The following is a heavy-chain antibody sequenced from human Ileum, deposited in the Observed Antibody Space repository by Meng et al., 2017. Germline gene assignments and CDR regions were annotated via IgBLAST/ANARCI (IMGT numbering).Heavy chain of an antibody. J-gene: IGHJ5*02. D-gene: IGHD3-10*01. V-gene: IGHV3-33*01. CDR2: IWYHGRND. Sequence: GESLKISCAASGFIFSSYGMHWVRQAPGKGLEWVAGIWYHGRNDFYADSVKGRFTITRDTSTLYLEMNSLSVEDTAVYYCARDVDTSSHYSWFDPWGQGTLVTVSS. CDR3: ARDVDTSSHYSWFDP. CDR1: GFIFSSYG.